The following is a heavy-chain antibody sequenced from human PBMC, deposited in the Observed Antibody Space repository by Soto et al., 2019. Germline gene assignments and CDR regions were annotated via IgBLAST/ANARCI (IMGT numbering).Heavy chain of an antibody. Sequence: GGSLRLSCAASGFNFGSYAMGWVRQAPGKGLEWVSGVSGSGGSPYYADSVKGRLTISKDKSKNTLYLDLNNLRPEDTAVYFCVKGKESGYRGAFDSWGQGTMVTVSS. CDR2: VSGSGGSP. J-gene: IGHJ4*02. CDR3: VKGKESGYRGAFDS. V-gene: IGHV3-23*01. D-gene: IGHD5-18*01. CDR1: GFNFGSYA.